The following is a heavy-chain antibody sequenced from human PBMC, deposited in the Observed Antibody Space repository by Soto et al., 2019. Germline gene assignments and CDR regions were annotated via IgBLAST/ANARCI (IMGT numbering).Heavy chain of an antibody. J-gene: IGHJ4*02. CDR1: GGSISSSDW. Sequence: QVQLQESGPGLVKPSGTLSLTCAVSGGSISSSDWWSWVRQPPGKGLEWIGEIYHSGSTNYNPSLESXXTXSXXKSKNQFSLKLSSVTAADTAVYYCASLAAAGAFDYWGQGTLVTVSS. D-gene: IGHD6-13*01. V-gene: IGHV4-4*02. CDR2: IYHSGST. CDR3: ASLAAAGAFDY.